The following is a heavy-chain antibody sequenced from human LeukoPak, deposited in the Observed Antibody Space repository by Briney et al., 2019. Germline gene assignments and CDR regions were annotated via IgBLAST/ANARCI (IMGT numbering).Heavy chain of an antibody. CDR3: ASLRFGEPYFDY. D-gene: IGHD3-10*01. Sequence: SETLSLTCAVSGGSISSSNWWSWVRQPPGKGLEWIGGIYHSGSTNYNPSLKSRVTISVDKSKNQFSLKLSSVTAAGTAVYYCASLRFGEPYFDYWGQGTLVTVSS. V-gene: IGHV4-4*02. CDR2: IYHSGST. J-gene: IGHJ4*02. CDR1: GGSISSSNW.